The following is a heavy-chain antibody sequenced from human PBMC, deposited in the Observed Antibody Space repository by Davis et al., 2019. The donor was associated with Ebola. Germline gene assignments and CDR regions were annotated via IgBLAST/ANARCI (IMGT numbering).Heavy chain of an antibody. Sequence: GESLKIPCAASGFTFSRYYMIWVRQAPGKGLEWVSYISGGSSNKYYADAVKGRFTISRDNAKNSVYLQMNSLRDEDTAVYYCARDPGTYDGSGSYYGMDVWGQGTTVTVSS. CDR3: ARDPGTYDGSGSYYGMDV. J-gene: IGHJ6*02. D-gene: IGHD3-22*01. CDR2: ISGGSSNK. CDR1: GFTFSRYY. V-gene: IGHV3-48*02.